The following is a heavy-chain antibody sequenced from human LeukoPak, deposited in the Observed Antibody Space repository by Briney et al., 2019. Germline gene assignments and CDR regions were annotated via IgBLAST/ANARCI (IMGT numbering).Heavy chain of an antibody. V-gene: IGHV4-59*01. J-gene: IGHJ3*02. Sequence: PSETLSLTCTVSGGSISSYYWSWIRQPPGKGLEWIGYIYYSGSTNYNPSLKSRVTISVDTSKNQFSLKLSSVTAADTAVYYCARDSSSWGNDAFDIWGQGTMVTVSS. CDR2: IYYSGST. D-gene: IGHD6-13*01. CDR1: GGSISSYY. CDR3: ARDSSSWGNDAFDI.